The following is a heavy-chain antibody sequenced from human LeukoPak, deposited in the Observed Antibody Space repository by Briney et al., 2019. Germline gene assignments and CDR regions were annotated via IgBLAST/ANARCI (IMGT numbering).Heavy chain of an antibody. V-gene: IGHV4-34*01. CDR1: GEPFSGYS. Sequence: SDTLSLTCAVHGEPFSGYSWNWLRQPPGMGLEWIGEVNHSGSTNYNPSITSRLTISVDPDKNQFSLKLSSVTAAGTSVYYCARGGYRGYRSRFDYWGQGTLVTVSS. D-gene: IGHD5-12*01. CDR3: ARGGYRGYRSRFDY. CDR2: VNHSGST. J-gene: IGHJ4*02.